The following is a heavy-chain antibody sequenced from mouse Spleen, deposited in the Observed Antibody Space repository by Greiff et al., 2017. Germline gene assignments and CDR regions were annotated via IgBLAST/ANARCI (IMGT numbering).Heavy chain of an antibody. CDR1: GFTFSDYG. Sequence: EVQGVESGGGLVKPGGSLKLSCAASGFTFSDYGMAWVRQAPGKGPEWVAFISNLAYSIYYADTVTGRFTISRENAKNTLYLEMSSLRSEDTAMYYCARHPYDGYYDYYAMDYWGQGTSVTVSS. V-gene: IGHV5-15*01. CDR2: ISNLAYSI. D-gene: IGHD2-3*01. J-gene: IGHJ4*01. CDR3: ARHPYDGYYDYYAMDY.